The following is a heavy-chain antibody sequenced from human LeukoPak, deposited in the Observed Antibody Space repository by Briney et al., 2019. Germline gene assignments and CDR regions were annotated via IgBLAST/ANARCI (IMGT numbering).Heavy chain of an antibody. V-gene: IGHV4-61*02. CDR1: GGSTSSGSYY. J-gene: IGHJ6*03. CDR3: ARVASSQDYYYYMDV. CDR2: IYTSGST. Sequence: SQTLSLTCTVSGGSTSSGSYYWSWIRQPAGKGLEWIGRIYTSGSTNYNPSLKSRVTISVDTSKNQFSLKLSSVTAADTAVYYCARVASSQDYYYYMDVWGKGTAVTVSS.